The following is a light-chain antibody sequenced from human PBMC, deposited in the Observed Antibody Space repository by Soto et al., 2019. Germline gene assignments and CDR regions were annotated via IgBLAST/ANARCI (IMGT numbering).Light chain of an antibody. V-gene: IGKV3-11*01. CDR1: QSVSSY. CDR2: DAS. CDR3: QQRSNWPST. J-gene: IGKJ4*01. Sequence: IVLTQSPATLSLSPGDRATLSCRASQSVSSYLALYQQKPGQAPSLLIYDASNRATGIPARFSGSGSGTDFPLTITSLEPEDFAVYYCQQRSNWPSTFGGGTTVEIK.